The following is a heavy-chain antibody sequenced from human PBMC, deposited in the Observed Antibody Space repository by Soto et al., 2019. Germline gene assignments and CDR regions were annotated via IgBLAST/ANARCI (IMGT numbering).Heavy chain of an antibody. V-gene: IGHV3-64*01. Sequence: GGSLRLSCAASGFTFSSYAMNWVRQAPGKGLEYVSAISSNGGSTYYANSVKGRFTISRDNSKNTLYLQMGSLRAEDMAVYYCERERSDLSAFDIWGQGTMVTVSS. CDR1: GFTFSSYA. CDR2: ISSNGGST. D-gene: IGHD2-21*02. CDR3: ERERSDLSAFDI. J-gene: IGHJ3*02.